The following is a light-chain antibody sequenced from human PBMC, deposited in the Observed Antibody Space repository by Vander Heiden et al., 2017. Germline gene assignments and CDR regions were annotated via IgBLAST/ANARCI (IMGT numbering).Light chain of an antibody. CDR2: AAS. CDR3: QQLNSYQLT. J-gene: IGKJ5*01. Sequence: DIQLTQSPSFLSASVGDRVTITCRASQAISSYLARYQQKPGKAPKLLIYAASTLQSGVPSRFSGSGSGTEFTLTISSLQPEDFATYYCQQLNSYQLTFGQGTRMEIK. V-gene: IGKV1-9*01. CDR1: QAISSY.